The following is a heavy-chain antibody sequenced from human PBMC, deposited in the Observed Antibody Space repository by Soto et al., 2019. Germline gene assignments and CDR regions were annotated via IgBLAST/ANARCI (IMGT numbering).Heavy chain of an antibody. D-gene: IGHD2-8*02. Sequence: GGSLRLSCGVSGLICSSYDMSWVRQAPGKGLEWVSTILVGGSTHYEDSVKGRFTISRDTSKNTVYLQMNSLTAGDTAMYYCAKATATGGGAFEIYGQGTMVTVSS. CDR2: ILVGGST. J-gene: IGHJ3*02. CDR1: GLICSSYD. V-gene: IGHV3-23*01. CDR3: AKATATGGGAFEI.